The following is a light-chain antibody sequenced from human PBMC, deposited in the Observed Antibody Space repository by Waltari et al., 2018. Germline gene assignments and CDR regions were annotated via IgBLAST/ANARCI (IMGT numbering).Light chain of an antibody. Sequence: DIVMTQSPDSLAVSLGDRATINCKSSQSILSSSNNKNYLAWFQQKPGQPPRLLIYWASTRESGVPDRFSGSGSGADFTLTINNLQAEDVALYYCHQYYSSLLTFGGGTKVEIK. J-gene: IGKJ4*01. CDR3: HQYYSSLLT. CDR2: WAS. CDR1: QSILSSSNNKNY. V-gene: IGKV4-1*01.